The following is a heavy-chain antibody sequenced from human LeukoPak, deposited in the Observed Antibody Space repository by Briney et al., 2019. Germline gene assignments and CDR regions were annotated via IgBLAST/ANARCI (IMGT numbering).Heavy chain of an antibody. CDR1: GYTFPSYG. J-gene: IGHJ4*02. V-gene: IGHV1-18*01. CDR2: ISASHGNT. CDR3: ASQGYYYDNSGYYSDY. Sequence: ASVKVSCKTSGYTFPSYGLSWVRQAPGQGLEWMGWISASHGNTDYSHKLQGRVTMTIDSFTSTAYLELRSLRSDDTAVYYCASQGYYYDNSGYYSDYWGQGTLVTVSS. D-gene: IGHD3-22*01.